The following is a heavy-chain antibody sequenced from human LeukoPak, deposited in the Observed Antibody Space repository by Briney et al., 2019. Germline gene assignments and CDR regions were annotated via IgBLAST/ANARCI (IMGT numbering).Heavy chain of an antibody. CDR2: IYSGGST. J-gene: IGHJ4*02. CDR3: ARGQTMVRGVIIIGGFDY. Sequence: GGSLRPSCAVSGFTVSINYMSWVRQAPGKGLEWVSVIYSGGSTYYADSVKGRFTISRDNSKNTLYLQMNSLRAEDTAVYYCARGQTMVRGVIIIGGFDYWGQGTLVTVSS. V-gene: IGHV3-66*01. CDR1: GFTVSINY. D-gene: IGHD3-10*01.